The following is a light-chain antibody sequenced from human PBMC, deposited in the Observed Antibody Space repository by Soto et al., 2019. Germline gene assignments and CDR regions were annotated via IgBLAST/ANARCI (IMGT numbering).Light chain of an antibody. CDR2: LAS. V-gene: IGKV1-5*03. Sequence: DIQMTQSPSTLSASVGDRVTVTCRANQDVDSFLAWYQQKPXKAPKLLIYLASRLESGVPSXFXXXXXXXXXXXTXSGLQPDDFATYFCQHYNSHSFYTFGQGTKLEIK. CDR1: QDVDSF. CDR3: QHYNSHSFYT. J-gene: IGKJ2*01.